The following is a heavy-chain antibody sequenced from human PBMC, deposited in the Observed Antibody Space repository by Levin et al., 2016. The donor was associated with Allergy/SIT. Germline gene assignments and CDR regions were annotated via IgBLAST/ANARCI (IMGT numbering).Heavy chain of an antibody. Sequence: GSLRLSCTASGFTFNNYWMAWVRQAPGKGLEWVAFIKGDASEEWYVDSLRGRFTISRDNAKTSLYLQMNTLRAEDTAVYYCARGGLAAAMDVWGQGTMVTVSS. CDR2: IKGDASEE. V-gene: IGHV3-7*03. CDR3: ARGGLAAAMDV. J-gene: IGHJ3*01. D-gene: IGHD2-2*01. CDR1: GFTFNNYW.